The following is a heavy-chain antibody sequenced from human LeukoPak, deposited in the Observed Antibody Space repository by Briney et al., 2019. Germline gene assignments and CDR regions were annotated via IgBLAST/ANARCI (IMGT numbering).Heavy chain of an antibody. Sequence: GGSLRLSCAASGFTFSSYGMHWVRQAPGKGLEWVAFIRYDGSNKYYADSVKGRFTISRDNSKNTLYLQMNSLRAEDTAVYYCASQRVVIAVAGPDYWGQGTLVTVSS. J-gene: IGHJ4*02. V-gene: IGHV3-30*02. D-gene: IGHD6-19*01. CDR1: GFTFSSYG. CDR3: ASQRVVIAVAGPDY. CDR2: IRYDGSNK.